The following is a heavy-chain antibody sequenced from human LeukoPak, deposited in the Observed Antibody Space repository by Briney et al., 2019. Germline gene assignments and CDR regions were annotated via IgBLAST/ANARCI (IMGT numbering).Heavy chain of an antibody. CDR3: ARTYTGSDFDP. CDR2: ICHSGST. D-gene: IGHD1-26*01. CDR1: GGSISGSNYY. Sequence: SETLSLTCTVSGGSISGSNYYWGWIRQSPGKGPEWIGNICHSGSTYYNPSLKSRVTISVDTPKNQFSLKLRSVAAADTALYYCARTYTGSDFDPRGQGTLVTVSS. J-gene: IGHJ5*02. V-gene: IGHV4-39*01.